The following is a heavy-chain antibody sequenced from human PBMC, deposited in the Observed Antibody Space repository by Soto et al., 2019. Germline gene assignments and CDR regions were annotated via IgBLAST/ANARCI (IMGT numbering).Heavy chain of an antibody. J-gene: IGHJ5*02. Sequence: TSETLSLTCTFSGGSISSYYWSWIRQAPGKGLEWIGYIYYSGSTNYNPSLKSRVTISVDTSKNQFSLKLSSVTAADTAVYYCARESRGYCSSTSCYGNWFDPWGQGTLVTVSS. D-gene: IGHD2-2*03. CDR3: ARESRGYCSSTSCYGNWFDP. CDR2: IYYSGST. CDR1: GGSISSYY. V-gene: IGHV4-59*12.